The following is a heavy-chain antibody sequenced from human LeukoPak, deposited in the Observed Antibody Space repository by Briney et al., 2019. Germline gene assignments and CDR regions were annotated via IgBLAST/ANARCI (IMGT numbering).Heavy chain of an antibody. V-gene: IGHV4-39*07. CDR2: MYNSGST. D-gene: IGHD1-26*01. CDR3: ARDQGELLDWFDP. Sequence: SETLSLTCTVSGGSISSSYYYWGWIRQPPGKGLEWIGTMYNSGSTDYNPSLESRVTISVDTSKNQFSLKLSSVTAADTAVYYCARDQGELLDWFDPWGQGTLVTVSS. J-gene: IGHJ5*02. CDR1: GGSISSSYYY.